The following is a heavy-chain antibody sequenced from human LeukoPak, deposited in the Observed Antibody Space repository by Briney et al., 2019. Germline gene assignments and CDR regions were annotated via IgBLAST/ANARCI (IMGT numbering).Heavy chain of an antibody. D-gene: IGHD3-10*01. CDR3: ATAPFGSVEAYYFDY. CDR2: FDPEDGET. CDR1: GYTLTELS. Sequence: ASVKVSCKVSGYTLTELSMHWVRQAPGKGLEWMGGFDPEDGETIYAQKFQGRVTMTEDTSTDTAYMELSSLRSEDTAVYYCATAPFGSVEAYYFDYWGQGTLVTVSS. J-gene: IGHJ4*02. V-gene: IGHV1-24*01.